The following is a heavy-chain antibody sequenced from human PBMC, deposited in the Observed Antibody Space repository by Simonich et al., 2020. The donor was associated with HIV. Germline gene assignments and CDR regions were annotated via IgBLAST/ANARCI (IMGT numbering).Heavy chain of an antibody. J-gene: IGHJ4*02. V-gene: IGHV3-7*01. CDR3: ARSQYYYDSSGYYFDY. CDR2: IKQDGSKK. CDR1: GFTFSSYW. D-gene: IGHD3-22*01. Sequence: EVQLVESGGGLVQPGGSLRLSCAASGFTFSSYWMSGVRQAPGKGLGWLDNIKQDGSKKYYVDSVKGRFTISRDNAKNSLYLQMNSLRAEDTAVYYCARSQYYYDSSGYYFDYWGQGTLVTVSS.